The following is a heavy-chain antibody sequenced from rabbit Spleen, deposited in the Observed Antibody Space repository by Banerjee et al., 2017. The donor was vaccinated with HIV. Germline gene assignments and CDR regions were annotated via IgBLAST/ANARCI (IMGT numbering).Heavy chain of an antibody. J-gene: IGHJ4*01. V-gene: IGHV1S7*01. CDR1: GFDFSSYF. D-gene: IGHD4-1*01. Sequence: QLKESGGGLVQPGGSLKLSCKASGFDFSSYFMSWVRQAPGKGLEWIGYIDPVFGSAYYASWVNGRFSISRENTQNTVSLQLNSLTAADTATYFCARETSSGWGVVSYYFNLWGPGTLVTVS. CDR3: ARETSSGWGVVSYYFNL. CDR2: IDPVFGSA.